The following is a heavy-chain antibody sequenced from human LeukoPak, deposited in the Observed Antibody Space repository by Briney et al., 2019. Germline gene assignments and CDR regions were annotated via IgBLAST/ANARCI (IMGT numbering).Heavy chain of an antibody. CDR1: GFTFSTYI. Sequence: GGSLRLSCAASGFTFSTYIMNWVRQAPGKGLEWVSSISSSSSYIYYADSVKGRFTISRDNAKSSLFLQINSLRAEDTAVYYCARGPSSGWYYFDYWGQGTLVTVSS. D-gene: IGHD6-19*01. J-gene: IGHJ4*02. CDR3: ARGPSSGWYYFDY. CDR2: ISSSSSYI. V-gene: IGHV3-21*01.